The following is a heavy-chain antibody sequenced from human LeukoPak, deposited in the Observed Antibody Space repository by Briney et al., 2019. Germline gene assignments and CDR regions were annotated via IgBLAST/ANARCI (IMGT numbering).Heavy chain of an antibody. Sequence: SETLSLTCTVFGGSISSYYWSWIRQPPGKGLEWIGYIYTSGSTNYNPSLKSRVTISVDTSKNQFSLKLSSVTAADTAVYYCARAVVITQGYYYYYYMDVWGKGTTVTVSS. J-gene: IGHJ6*03. V-gene: IGHV4-4*09. CDR3: ARAVVITQGYYYYYYMDV. CDR2: IYTSGST. D-gene: IGHD3-22*01. CDR1: GGSISSYY.